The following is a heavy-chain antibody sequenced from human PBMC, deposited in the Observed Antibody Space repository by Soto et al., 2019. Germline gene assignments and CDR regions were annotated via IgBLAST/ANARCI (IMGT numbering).Heavy chain of an antibody. CDR2: IIPIFGTA. CDR3: ARVYYYGSGSYVDYDAFDI. Sequence: GASVKVSCKASGGTFSSYAISWVRQAPGQGLEWMGGIIPIFGTANYAQKFQGRVTITADESTSTAYMELSSLRSEDTAVYYCARVYYYGSGSYVDYDAFDIWGQGTMVTVSS. V-gene: IGHV1-69*13. D-gene: IGHD3-10*01. J-gene: IGHJ3*02. CDR1: GGTFSSYA.